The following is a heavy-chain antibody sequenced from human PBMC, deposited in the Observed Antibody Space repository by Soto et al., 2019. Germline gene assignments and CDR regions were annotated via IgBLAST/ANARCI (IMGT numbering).Heavy chain of an antibody. J-gene: IGHJ6*02. D-gene: IGHD2-21*01. CDR2: IYPGDSYT. Sequence: PWSSLNISCNGSGYSFTSYWIGWVRQMPGKGLEWMGIIYPGDSYTIYSPSFQGHATISADESTNTAYLQWSSLKPSDTAIYYCARRRRINADMDVWGQGTTVTVSS. CDR3: ARRRRINADMDV. V-gene: IGHV5-51*01. CDR1: GYSFTSYW.